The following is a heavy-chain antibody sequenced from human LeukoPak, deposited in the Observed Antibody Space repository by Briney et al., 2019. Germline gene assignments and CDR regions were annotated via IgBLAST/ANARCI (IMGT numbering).Heavy chain of an antibody. CDR2: IYYSGST. J-gene: IGHJ4*02. CDR3: ARNSSGYYIDY. CDR1: GGSISSGGSY. D-gene: IGHD3-22*01. V-gene: IGHV4-31*03. Sequence: SQTLSLTCTVSGGSISSGGSYWSWIRQYPGKGLEWIGYIYYSGSTYYNPSLKSRVTISVETSKNQFSLKLRSVTAADTAVYYCARNSSGYYIDYWGQGTLVTVSS.